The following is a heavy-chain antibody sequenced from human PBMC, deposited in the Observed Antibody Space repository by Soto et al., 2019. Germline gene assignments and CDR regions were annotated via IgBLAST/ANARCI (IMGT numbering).Heavy chain of an antibody. V-gene: IGHV3-23*01. D-gene: IGHD2-15*01. J-gene: IGHJ3*02. CDR2: IRDGGERT. Sequence: EVQLLESGGGLVQPGESLRLSCAFSGFIFGNYMMTLVRQAPGKGLEWVSTIRDGGERTYYADSVKGRFTISRDNSKNPLYLQMDSLAVEDTAVYYCAPHVHCSGGSCHYDAFDIRGQGTMVTVSS. CDR1: GFIFGNYM. CDR3: APHVHCSGGSCHYDAFDI.